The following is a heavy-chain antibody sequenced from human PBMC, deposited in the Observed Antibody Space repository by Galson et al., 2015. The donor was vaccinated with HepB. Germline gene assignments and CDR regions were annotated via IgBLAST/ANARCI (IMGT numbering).Heavy chain of an antibody. CDR1: GFTFSRNG. J-gene: IGHJ4*02. V-gene: IGHV3-33*08. CDR3: AREDADIAAMTLDH. D-gene: IGHD6-25*01. CDR2: IWHDRSNS. Sequence: SLRLSCAASGFTFSRNGMHWVRQAPGKGLEWVAAIWHDRSNSYYADSVKGRFTISRDNSKNTLYLQMNSLRAEDTAVYYCAREDADIAAMTLDHWGQGTLVTVSS.